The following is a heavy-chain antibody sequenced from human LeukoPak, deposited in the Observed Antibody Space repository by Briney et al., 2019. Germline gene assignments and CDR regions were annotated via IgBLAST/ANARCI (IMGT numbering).Heavy chain of an antibody. CDR1: GFTVSSNY. D-gene: IGHD2-2*01. J-gene: IGHJ4*02. V-gene: IGHV3-53*01. CDR2: IYSGGTT. CDR3: ARNFGTSYNS. Sequence: GGSLRLSCAASGFTVSSNYMGWVHQAPDKGLEWVSVIYSGGTTYYADSVKGRFTISRDISKNTVFLQMNSLRAEDTAVYYCARNFGTSYNSWGQGILVTVSS.